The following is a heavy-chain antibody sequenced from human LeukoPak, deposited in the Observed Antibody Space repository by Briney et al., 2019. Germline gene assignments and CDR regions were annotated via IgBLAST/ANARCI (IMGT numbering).Heavy chain of an antibody. CDR1: GYSFTRYW. D-gene: IGHD2-15*01. J-gene: IGHJ6*02. V-gene: IGHV5-51*01. Sequence: GESLKISCQGSGYSFTRYWIGWVRQMPGKGLEWMGIIYPGDSDTRYSPSFQGQVTISADKSISTAYLQWSSLKASDTAMYYCARGPPVVVVAATDYYGMDVWGQGTTVTVSS. CDR3: ARGPPVVVVAATDYYGMDV. CDR2: IYPGDSDT.